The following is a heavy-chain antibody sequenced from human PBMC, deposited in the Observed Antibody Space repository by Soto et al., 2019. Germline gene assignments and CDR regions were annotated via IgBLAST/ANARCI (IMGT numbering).Heavy chain of an antibody. Sequence: EVQLVESGGGLVKPGGSLRLSCAASGFTFSSYSMNWVRQAPGNGLEWVSSISSSSSYIYYADSVKGRFTISRDNAKNSLYLQMNSLRAEDTAVYYCASAIPLGPIDYWGQGTLVTVSS. CDR1: GFTFSSYS. J-gene: IGHJ4*02. CDR2: ISSSSSYI. V-gene: IGHV3-21*01. D-gene: IGHD7-27*01. CDR3: ASAIPLGPIDY.